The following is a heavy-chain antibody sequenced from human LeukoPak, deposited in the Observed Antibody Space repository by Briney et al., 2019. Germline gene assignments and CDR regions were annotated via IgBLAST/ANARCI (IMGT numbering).Heavy chain of an antibody. CDR2: IIPILGIA. J-gene: IGHJ4*02. CDR3: ASGGYSYGPKFDY. CDR1: GGTFMSYA. D-gene: IGHD5-18*01. V-gene: IGHV1-69*04. Sequence: SVKVSCKASGGTFMSYAISWVRQAPGQGLEWMGRIIPILGIANYAQKFQGRVTITADKSTSTAYVELSSLRSEDTAVYYCASGGYSYGPKFDYWGQGTLVTVSS.